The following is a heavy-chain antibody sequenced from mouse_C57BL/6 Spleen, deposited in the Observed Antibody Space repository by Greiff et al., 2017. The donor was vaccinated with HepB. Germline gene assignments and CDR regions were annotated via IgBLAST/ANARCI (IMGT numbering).Heavy chain of an antibody. D-gene: IGHD1-1*01. CDR1: GYTFTSYW. J-gene: IGHJ3*01. Sequence: VQLQQPGAELVRPGSSVKLSCKASGYTFTSYWMDWVKQRPGQGLEWIGNIYPSDSETHYNQKFKDKATLTVDKSSSTAYMQLSSLTSEDSAVYYCARDYYGSSSFAYWGQGTLVTVSA. CDR3: ARDYYGSSSFAY. CDR2: IYPSDSET. V-gene: IGHV1-61*01.